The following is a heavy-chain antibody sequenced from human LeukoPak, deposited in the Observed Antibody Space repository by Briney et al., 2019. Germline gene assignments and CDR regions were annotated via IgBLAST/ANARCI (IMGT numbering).Heavy chain of an antibody. Sequence: GGSLRLSCAASGFTFSSYAMSWVRQAPGKGLEWVSAISGSGGSTYYADSVKGRFTISRDNSKNTLYLQMNSLRAEDTAVHYCAKDSLGYYDSSGYYYFDYWGQGTLVTVSS. J-gene: IGHJ4*02. CDR2: ISGSGGST. V-gene: IGHV3-23*01. CDR1: GFTFSSYA. D-gene: IGHD3-22*01. CDR3: AKDSLGYYDSSGYYYFDY.